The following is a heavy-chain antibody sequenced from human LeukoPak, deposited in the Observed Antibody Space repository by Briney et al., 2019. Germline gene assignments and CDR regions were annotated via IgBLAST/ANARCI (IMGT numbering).Heavy chain of an antibody. V-gene: IGHV4-61*08. CDR1: GSSISSGDYY. D-gene: IGHD4-17*01. J-gene: IGHJ4*02. CDR2: IYYSGST. CDR3: ARVMTTVTTFPEYFDY. Sequence: SQTQSLTCTVSGSSISSGDYYWSWIRQPPGKGLEWIGYIYYSGSTNYNPSLKSRVTISVDTSKNQFSLKLSSVTAADTAVYYCARVMTTVTTFPEYFDYWGQGTLVTVSS.